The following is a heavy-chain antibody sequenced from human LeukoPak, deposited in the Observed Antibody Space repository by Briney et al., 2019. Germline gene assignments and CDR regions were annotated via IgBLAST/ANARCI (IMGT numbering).Heavy chain of an antibody. D-gene: IGHD6-19*01. J-gene: IGHJ4*02. CDR1: GFTFSAYW. V-gene: IGHV3-74*01. CDR3: AGVKVAGTRSFDY. CDR2: INDVGSDS. Sequence: PGGSLRLSCAASGFTFSAYWMHWVRQAPGKGLVWVGRINDVGSDSTYVDSVKGRFTISRDNAKNTLYLQMNNLRAEDTAVYYCAGVKVAGTRSFDYWGQGTLVTVSS.